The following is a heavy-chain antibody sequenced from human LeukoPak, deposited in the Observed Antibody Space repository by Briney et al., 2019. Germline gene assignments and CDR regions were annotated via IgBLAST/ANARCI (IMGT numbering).Heavy chain of an antibody. Sequence: SETLSLTCTVSGGPISSYYWSWIRQPPGKGLEGIGYIYYSGSTNYNPSLKSRVAISVDTSKNQFSLKLSSVTAADTAVYYCARASGSGYDPGAFDIWGQGTMVTVSS. J-gene: IGHJ3*02. CDR1: GGPISSYY. D-gene: IGHD5-12*01. CDR3: ARASGSGYDPGAFDI. CDR2: IYYSGST. V-gene: IGHV4-59*01.